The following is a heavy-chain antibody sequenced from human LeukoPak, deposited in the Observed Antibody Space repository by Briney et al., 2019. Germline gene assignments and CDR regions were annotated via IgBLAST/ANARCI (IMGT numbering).Heavy chain of an antibody. D-gene: IGHD3-10*01. J-gene: IGHJ4*02. V-gene: IGHV3-73*01. CDR3: IHYGSGSYSTDY. Sequence: GGSLRLSCAASGLTFSGAAMHWVRQASGKGLEWVGRIGTKTNNYATAYTASVRGRFTISRDDSKNTAYLQMNSLKTEDTAVYYCIHYGSGSYSTDYWGQGTLVTVSS. CDR2: IGTKTNNYAT. CDR1: GLTFSGAA.